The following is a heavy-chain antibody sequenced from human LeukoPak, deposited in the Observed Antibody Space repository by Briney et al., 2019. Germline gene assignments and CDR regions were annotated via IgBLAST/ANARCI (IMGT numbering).Heavy chain of an antibody. J-gene: IGHJ5*02. Sequence: GGSLRLSCAASGFSFSSYWMHWVRQAPGKGPVWVSLISNDESTIIYADSVKGRFTISRDNAKNTLYLQMSSLRAEDTAVYYCARDVGTWGQGTLVAVSS. CDR1: GFSFSSYW. V-gene: IGHV3-74*01. D-gene: IGHD7-27*01. CDR3: ARDVGT. CDR2: ISNDESTI.